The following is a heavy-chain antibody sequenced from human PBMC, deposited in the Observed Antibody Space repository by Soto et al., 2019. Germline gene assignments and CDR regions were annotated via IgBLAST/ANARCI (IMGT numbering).Heavy chain of an antibody. Sequence: EVQLVESGGGLVQPGGSLRLSCAASGFTFSSYAMHWVRQAPGKGLEYVSAISSNGGSTYYANSVKGRFTISRDNSKNTLYLQMGSLRAADMAVYYCAREGYCSSTSCYSFDYVGQGTLVTVSS. CDR2: ISSNGGST. J-gene: IGHJ4*02. D-gene: IGHD2-2*01. CDR1: GFTFSSYA. CDR3: AREGYCSSTSCYSFDY. V-gene: IGHV3-64*01.